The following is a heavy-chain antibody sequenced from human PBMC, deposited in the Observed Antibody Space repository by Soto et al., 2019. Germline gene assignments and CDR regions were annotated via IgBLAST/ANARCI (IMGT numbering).Heavy chain of an antibody. D-gene: IGHD3-10*01. Sequence: QVQLVESGGGVVQPGRSLRLSCAGSGFIFSNNAMHWVRQAPGKGLEWVAVISSDGGTKFYADFVKGRFTISRDNSKNTLYLQMSSPRPEDTAIYSCVRDYSGSGSVDYWGQGTVVTVSS. CDR3: VRDYSGSGSVDY. V-gene: IGHV3-30-3*01. CDR1: GFIFSNNA. J-gene: IGHJ4*02. CDR2: ISSDGGTK.